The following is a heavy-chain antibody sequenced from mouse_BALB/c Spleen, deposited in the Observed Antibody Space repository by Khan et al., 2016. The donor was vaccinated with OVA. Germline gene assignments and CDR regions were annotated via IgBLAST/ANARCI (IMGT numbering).Heavy chain of an antibody. CDR3: ARAFYNGAWFAY. CDR1: GFSLSNYG. Sequence: ESGPGLVAPSQTLSITCTVSGFSLSNYGIHWVRQPPGKGLEWLGVIWAGGSTNHNSALMSRLSISKDDSKSQVFLKMNSLQTDDTAMYYCARAFYNGAWFAYWGQGTLVTVSA. J-gene: IGHJ3*01. V-gene: IGHV2-9*02. CDR2: IWAGGST. D-gene: IGHD1-3*01.